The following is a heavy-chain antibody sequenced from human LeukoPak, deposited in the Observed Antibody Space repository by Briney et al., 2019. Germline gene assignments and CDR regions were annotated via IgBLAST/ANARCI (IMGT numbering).Heavy chain of an antibody. J-gene: IGHJ4*02. Sequence: SVKVSCKTSGGTFSSYGISWVRQAPGQGLEWMGGIIPIFATANYAQKFQGRVTITTDESTSTAYMELSSLRPEDTAVYYCARTSSTVTTITLQTLYFDYWGQGTLVTVSS. V-gene: IGHV1-69*05. CDR2: IIPIFATA. CDR3: ARTSSTVTTITLQTLYFDY. D-gene: IGHD4-17*01. CDR1: GGTFSSYG.